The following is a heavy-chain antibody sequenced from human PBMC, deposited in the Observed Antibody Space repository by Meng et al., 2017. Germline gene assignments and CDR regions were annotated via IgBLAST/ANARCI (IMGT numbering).Heavy chain of an antibody. CDR2: MNPNSGNT. D-gene: IGHD6-19*01. J-gene: IGHJ4*02. V-gene: IGHV1-8*01. CDR1: SYTFTSYD. Sequence: VVPVLSGAEVKKPGASGKVSFKGSSYTFTSYDINWVRQATGQGLELMGLMNPNSGNTGYAQKFQGRVTMTRNTSISTAYMELSSLRSEDTAVYYCARYVAVAGVDYWGQGTLVTVSS. CDR3: ARYVAVAGVDY.